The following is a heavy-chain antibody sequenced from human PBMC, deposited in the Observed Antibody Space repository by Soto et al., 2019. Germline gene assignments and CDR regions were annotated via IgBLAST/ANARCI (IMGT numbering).Heavy chain of an antibody. Sequence: GGSLRLSCAASGFTFSNAWMSWVRQAPGKGLEWVGRIKSKTDGGTTDHAAPVKGRFTISRDDSKNTLYLQMNSLKTEDTAVYYCTTDTMIVVVTDCDYWGQGTLVTVSS. CDR3: TTDTMIVVVTDCDY. D-gene: IGHD3-22*01. J-gene: IGHJ4*02. V-gene: IGHV3-15*01. CDR1: GFTFSNAW. CDR2: IKSKTDGGTT.